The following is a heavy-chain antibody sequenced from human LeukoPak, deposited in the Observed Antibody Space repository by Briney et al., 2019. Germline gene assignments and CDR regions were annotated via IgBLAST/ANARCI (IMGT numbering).Heavy chain of an antibody. V-gene: IGHV3-48*03. J-gene: IGHJ3*02. CDR1: GFTFSRYW. CDR3: AREGVLRHNTFDI. Sequence: GGSLRLSCAASGFTFSRYWMSWVRQAPGKGLEWVSYIGRSGTTTYSAEFLKGRFIISRDNAKNSLYLQMNSLRAEDTAVYYCAREGVLRHNTFDIWGQGTMVTVSA. CDR2: IGRSGTTT. D-gene: IGHD4-17*01.